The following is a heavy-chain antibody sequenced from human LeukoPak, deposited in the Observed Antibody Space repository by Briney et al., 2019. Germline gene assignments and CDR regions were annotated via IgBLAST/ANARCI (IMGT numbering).Heavy chain of an antibody. CDR2: INHSGST. V-gene: IGHV4-34*01. CDR1: GGSFSGYY. J-gene: IGHJ4*02. D-gene: IGHD3-10*01. Sequence: SETLSLTCAAYGGSFSGYYWSWIRQPPGKGLEWIGEINHSGSTNYNPSLKSRVTISVDTSKNQFSLKLSSVTAADTAVYYCARKSGHFDYWGQGTLVTVSS. CDR3: ARKSGHFDY.